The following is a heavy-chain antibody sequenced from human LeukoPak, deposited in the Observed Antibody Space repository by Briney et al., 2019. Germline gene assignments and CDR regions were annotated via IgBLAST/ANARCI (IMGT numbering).Heavy chain of an antibody. J-gene: IGHJ3*01. CDR3: ARHAPYGMV. V-gene: IGHV5-51*01. Sequence: GESLKVSCKGSGYSFTSYWIGWVRQMPGKGLEGMGVIYPGGCDTKYSPPFQGQLTISADKSISTAYLQCSSLKASDTAMYYCARHAPYGMVWGQGTIVTVSS. CDR2: IYPGGCDT. D-gene: IGHD1-26*01. CDR1: GYSFTSYW.